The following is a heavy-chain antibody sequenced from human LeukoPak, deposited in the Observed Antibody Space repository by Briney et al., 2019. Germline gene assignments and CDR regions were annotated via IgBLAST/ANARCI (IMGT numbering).Heavy chain of an antibody. CDR3: ARPTSSGWYSH. CDR2: ITGSGSTI. D-gene: IGHD6-19*01. CDR1: GFTFSDYN. Sequence: PGGSLRLSCAASGFTFSDYNMNWVRQAPGKGLEWVSYITGSGSTIFYADSVKGRFTISRDNVKNSLYLQMNSLRAEDTAVYYCARPTSSGWYSHCGQGTVVTVSS. J-gene: IGHJ4*03. V-gene: IGHV3-48*01.